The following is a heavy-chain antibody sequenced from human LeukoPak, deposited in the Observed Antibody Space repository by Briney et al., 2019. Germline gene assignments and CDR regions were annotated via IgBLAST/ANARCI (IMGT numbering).Heavy chain of an antibody. V-gene: IGHV3-23*01. Sequence: PGGSLRLSCAASGFTFSTYAMGWVRQAPGKGLEWVSIISGNGGDTYYADSVKGRFTISRDNSKNTLYLQVNSLRAEDTALYYCVRRTYFDYWGQGTLVTVSS. CDR2: ISGNGGDT. J-gene: IGHJ4*02. CDR1: GFTFSTYA. CDR3: VRRTYFDY.